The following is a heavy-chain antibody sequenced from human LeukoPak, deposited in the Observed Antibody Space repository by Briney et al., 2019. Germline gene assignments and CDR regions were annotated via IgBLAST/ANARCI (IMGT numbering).Heavy chain of an antibody. CDR2: IYDRGPA. CDR3: ARVGDYALKD. J-gene: IGHJ4*02. CDR1: GYAIISGGFS. D-gene: IGHD3-16*01. V-gene: IGHV4-30-2*01. Sequence: PSQTLSLTCTVSGYAIISGGFSWNWIRQPPGKGLEWIGCIYDRGPAHYNPSLKSRFTISVDRPKNQFFLNVTSLTAADTAVYYCARVGDYALKDWGQGTLVTVSS.